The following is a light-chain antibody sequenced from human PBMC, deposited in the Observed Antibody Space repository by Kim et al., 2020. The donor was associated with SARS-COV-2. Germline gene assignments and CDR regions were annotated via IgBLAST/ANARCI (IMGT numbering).Light chain of an antibody. J-gene: IGLJ3*02. V-gene: IGLV3-21*04. CDR3: QVWDGSSNHVV. CDR1: NIGSKS. CDR2: YDS. Sequence: APGTKARITWGGNNIGSKSVAWYQQKPGQAPLLVIYYDSDRPAGIPEGLSGANSGNTATLTISRLEAGDEADYYCQVWDGSSNHVVFGGGTKLTVL.